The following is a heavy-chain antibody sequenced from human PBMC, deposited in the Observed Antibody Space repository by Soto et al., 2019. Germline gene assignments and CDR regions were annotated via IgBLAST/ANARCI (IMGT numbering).Heavy chain of an antibody. CDR1: GLTFTCFY. Sequence: SAEASRAASGLTFTCFYLCCARHDPGQGLEWMGIINPSGGSTSYAQKFQGRVTMTRDTSTSTVYMELSSLRSEDTALYYCASCGPYYYSGMAVWGQGSTVTFFS. CDR3: ASCGPYYYSGMAV. CDR2: INPSGGST. J-gene: IGHJ6*02. V-gene: IGHV1-46*01.